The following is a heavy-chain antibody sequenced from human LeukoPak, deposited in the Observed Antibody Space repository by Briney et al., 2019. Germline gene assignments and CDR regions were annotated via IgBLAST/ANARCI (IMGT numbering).Heavy chain of an antibody. CDR1: GYTFTGYY. J-gene: IGHJ6*02. Sequence: ASVRVSCKPSGYTFTGYYIHWVRQAPGQGLEWLGWINPNTGDINYAQKFQGRVTTTRDTSISTAYMELSSLRSDDTAVYYCARDVSSVATAAPGHWGVDVWGQGTTVTVSS. V-gene: IGHV1-2*02. CDR3: ARDVSSVATAAPGHWGVDV. CDR2: INPNTGDI. D-gene: IGHD6-13*01.